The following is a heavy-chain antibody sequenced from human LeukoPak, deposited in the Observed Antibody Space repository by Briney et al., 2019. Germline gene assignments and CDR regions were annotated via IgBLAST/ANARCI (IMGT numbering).Heavy chain of an antibody. CDR2: INHLSNT. Sequence: SETLSLTCAVDGGSFSGFYWTWILQTPGRELEGFGEINHLSNTNYNTSLTDYHPTLKSRVIISLDTSNRQLSLKLSSVTAADTGVYFCARVRHDTLEYGYYMDVWGKGNTVIVSS. J-gene: IGHJ6*03. CDR1: GGSFSGFY. CDR3: ARVRHDTLEYGYYMDV. V-gene: IGHV4-34*01. D-gene: IGHD3-3*01.